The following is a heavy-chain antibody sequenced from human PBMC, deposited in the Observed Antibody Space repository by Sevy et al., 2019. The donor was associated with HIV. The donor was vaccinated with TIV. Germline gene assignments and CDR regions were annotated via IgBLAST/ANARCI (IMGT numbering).Heavy chain of an antibody. CDR2: ISYDGFKT. V-gene: IGHV3-30*18. CDR3: AKDGGWYNYAPSDY. CDR1: GFTFSTYG. J-gene: IGHJ4*02. Sequence: GGSLRLSCAASGFTFSTYGMHWVRQAPGKGLEWVAVISYDGFKTYYADSMKGRFTISRDNSKNTLYLQMNSPRVEDTALYFCAKDGGWYNYAPSDYWGLGTLVTVSS. D-gene: IGHD1-1*01.